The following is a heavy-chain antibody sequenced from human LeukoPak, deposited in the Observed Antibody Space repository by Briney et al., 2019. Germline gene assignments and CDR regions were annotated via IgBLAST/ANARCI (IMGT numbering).Heavy chain of an antibody. CDR2: IIPIFGTA. Sequence: GASVKVSCKASGGTFIGYAISWVRQAPGQGLEWMGGIIPIFGTANYAQKFQGRVTITADKSTSTAYMELSSLRSEDTAVYYCARGLRYYYDSSGSAYFDYWGLGTLVTVSS. V-gene: IGHV1-69*06. J-gene: IGHJ4*02. CDR1: GGTFIGYA. CDR3: ARGLRYYYDSSGSAYFDY. D-gene: IGHD3-22*01.